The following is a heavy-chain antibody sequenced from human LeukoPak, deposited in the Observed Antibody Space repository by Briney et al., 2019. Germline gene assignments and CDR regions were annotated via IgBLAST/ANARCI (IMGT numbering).Heavy chain of an antibody. CDR1: GFTFSTNA. V-gene: IGHV3-7*01. D-gene: IGHD3-3*01. CDR2: IKQDGSAK. CDR3: AGGQGFLIDY. J-gene: IGHJ4*02. Sequence: RGSLRLSCLTSGFTFSTNAMSWVRQAPGKGLEWVANIKQDGSAKYYVDSVKGRLTISRDNAKSLLYLQMNSLRAEDAAVYYCAGGQGFLIDYWGQGTLVTVSS.